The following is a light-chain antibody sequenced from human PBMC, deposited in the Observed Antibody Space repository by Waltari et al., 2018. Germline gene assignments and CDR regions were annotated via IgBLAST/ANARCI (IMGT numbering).Light chain of an antibody. Sequence: EIVLTQSPATLSLSPGERATLSCRAGQSVSSYLAWYQQKPGQAPRLLIYDASNRATGIPARFSGSGSGTDFTLTISSLEPEDFAVYYCQQRSNWPPKFGQGTKVEIK. CDR3: QQRSNWPPK. J-gene: IGKJ1*01. CDR1: QSVSSY. CDR2: DAS. V-gene: IGKV3-11*01.